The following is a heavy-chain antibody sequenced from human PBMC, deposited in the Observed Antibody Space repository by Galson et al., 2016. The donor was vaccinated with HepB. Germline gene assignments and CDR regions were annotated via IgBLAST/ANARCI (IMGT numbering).Heavy chain of an antibody. CDR3: ARTNYYENTGLYDY. D-gene: IGHD3-16*01. CDR1: GISVSSNY. Sequence: SLRLSCAASGISVSSNYMTWVRQAPGKGLEWVSVIYTGGRTFYADSVKGRFTISRDNSKNTLYLQMNSLRVEDTAVYYCARTNYYENTGLYDYWGQGTLVTVSS. J-gene: IGHJ4*02. V-gene: IGHV3-53*01. CDR2: IYTGGRT.